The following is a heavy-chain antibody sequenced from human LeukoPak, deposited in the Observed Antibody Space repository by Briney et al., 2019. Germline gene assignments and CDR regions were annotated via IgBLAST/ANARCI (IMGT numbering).Heavy chain of an antibody. CDR1: GFTLSSNY. Sequence: GGSLRLSCAASGFTLSSNYMSWVRQAPGKGVEGVSVIYSGGRTYYADCVTGRFTISRDNSKNTLYLQMNSLRAEATAVYYCARDDILTGYDYWGQGTLVTVSS. D-gene: IGHD3-9*01. V-gene: IGHV3-53*01. J-gene: IGHJ4*02. CDR3: ARDDILTGYDY. CDR2: IYSGGRT.